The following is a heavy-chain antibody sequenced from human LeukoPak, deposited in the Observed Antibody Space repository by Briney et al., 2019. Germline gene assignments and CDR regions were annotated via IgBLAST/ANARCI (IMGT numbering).Heavy chain of an antibody. D-gene: IGHD6-19*01. J-gene: IGHJ4*02. V-gene: IGHV3-7*04. CDR2: IKQDGSEK. CDR3: ARDSAVAGIRTFDY. Sequence: GGSLRLSCAASGFTFSSYWMSWVRQAPGIGLEWVANIKQDGSEKYYVDSVKGRFTISRDNAKNSLYLQMNSLRAEDTAVYYCARDSAVAGIRTFDYWGQGTLVTVSS. CDR1: GFTFSSYW.